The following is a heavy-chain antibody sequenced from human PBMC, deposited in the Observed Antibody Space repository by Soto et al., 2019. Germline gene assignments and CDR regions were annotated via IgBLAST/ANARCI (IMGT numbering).Heavy chain of an antibody. CDR3: VRTSLVVAAATREDY. CDR1: GFTFSSYW. Sequence: EVQLVESGGGLVQPGASLRLSCAASGFTFSSYWMHWVRQAPGKGLVWVSRINSDGSSTSYAGSVKGRFTISRDNAKNTLYLQMNSLGAEDTAVYYCVRTSLVVAAATREDYWGQGTLVTVSS. D-gene: IGHD2-15*01. J-gene: IGHJ4*02. CDR2: INSDGSST. V-gene: IGHV3-74*01.